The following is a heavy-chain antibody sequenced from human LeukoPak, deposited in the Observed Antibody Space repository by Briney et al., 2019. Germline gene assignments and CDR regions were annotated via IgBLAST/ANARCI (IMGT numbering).Heavy chain of an antibody. Sequence: SGGSLRLSCAASGFAFSSYDMHWVRQASGKGLEWVSGIGAFGDTYYGVAVRGRFTISRDKAKNSLYLQMNSLGAGDTAVYYCAIHPGRVGWFDPRGQGTLVTVSS. CDR2: IGAFGDT. CDR3: AIHPGRVGWFDP. V-gene: IGHV3-13*01. D-gene: IGHD5-18*01. J-gene: IGHJ5*02. CDR1: GFAFSSYD.